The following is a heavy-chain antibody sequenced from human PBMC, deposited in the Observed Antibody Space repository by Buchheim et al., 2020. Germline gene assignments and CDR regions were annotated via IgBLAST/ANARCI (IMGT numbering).Heavy chain of an antibody. CDR3: ARSSVVVAATFWFDP. D-gene: IGHD2-15*01. Sequence: QVQLVQSGAEVKKPGASVKVSCKASGYTFTSYYIHWVRQAPGQGLEWMGVINPSGGITNYAQKFQGRVTVTRDTSTSTVYMELSSLRSEDTAVYYCARSSVVVAATFWFDPWGQGTL. CDR2: INPSGGIT. CDR1: GYTFTSYY. V-gene: IGHV1-46*01. J-gene: IGHJ5*02.